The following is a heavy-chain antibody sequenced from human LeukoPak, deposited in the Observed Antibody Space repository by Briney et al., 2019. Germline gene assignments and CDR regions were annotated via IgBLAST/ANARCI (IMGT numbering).Heavy chain of an antibody. J-gene: IGHJ4*02. CDR2: IWYDGSNK. V-gene: IGHV3-33*01. CDR3: ARDLSLLGIDY. D-gene: IGHD7-27*01. CDR1: GFTFSSYG. Sequence: PGGSLRLSCAASGFTFSSYGMHWVRQAPGKGLEWVAVIWYDGSNKYYADSVKGRFTISRDNSKNTLYLQMNGLRAEDTAVYYCARDLSLLGIDYWGQGTLVTVSS.